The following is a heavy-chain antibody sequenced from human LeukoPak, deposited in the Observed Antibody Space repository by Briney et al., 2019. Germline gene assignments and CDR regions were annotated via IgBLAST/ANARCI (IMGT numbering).Heavy chain of an antibody. CDR3: AKDIYHSGWYEDV. J-gene: IGHJ4*02. CDR2: ISWNSGSI. V-gene: IGHV3-9*01. Sequence: GGSLRLSCAASGFTFDDCAMHWVRQAPGKGLEWVSGISWNSGSIGYADSVKGRFTISRDNAKNSLYLQMNSLRAEDTALYYCAKDIYHSGWYEDVWGQGTLVTVSS. CDR1: GFTFDDCA. D-gene: IGHD6-19*01.